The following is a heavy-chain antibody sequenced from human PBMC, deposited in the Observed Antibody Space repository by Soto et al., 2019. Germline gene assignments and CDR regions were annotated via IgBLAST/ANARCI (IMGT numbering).Heavy chain of an antibody. Sequence: SVKVSCKASGGTFSSYAISWVRQAPGQGLEWMGGIIPIFGTANYAQKFQGRVTITADESTSTAYMELSSLRSEDTAVYYCARVDYYDSSGYYFPFDYWGQGTLVTVYS. V-gene: IGHV1-69*13. CDR1: GGTFSSYA. J-gene: IGHJ4*02. CDR2: IIPIFGTA. CDR3: ARVDYYDSSGYYFPFDY. D-gene: IGHD3-22*01.